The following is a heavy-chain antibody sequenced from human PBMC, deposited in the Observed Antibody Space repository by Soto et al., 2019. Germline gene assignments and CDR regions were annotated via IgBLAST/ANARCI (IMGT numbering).Heavy chain of an antibody. CDR3: GGAMDTAMVIDY. V-gene: IGHV1-46*01. CDR2: INPSGGST. CDR1: GYTFTSYY. J-gene: IGHJ4*02. D-gene: IGHD5-18*01. Sequence: ASVKVSCKASGYTFTSYYMHWVRQAPGQGLEWMGIINPSGGSTSYAQKFQGRVTMTRDTSTSTVYMELSSLRSEDTAVYYCGGAMDTAMVIDYWGQGTLVPVSP.